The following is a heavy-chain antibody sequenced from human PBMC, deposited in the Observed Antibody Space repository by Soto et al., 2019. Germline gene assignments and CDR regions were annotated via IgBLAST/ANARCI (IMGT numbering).Heavy chain of an antibody. CDR2: ISYDGSNK. CDR1: GFTFSSYA. D-gene: IGHD6-19*01. J-gene: IGHJ5*02. CDR3: ARAGMYSSGYGNWFDP. Sequence: GGSLRLSCAASGFTFSSYAMHWVRQDPGKGLEWVAVISYDGSNKYYADSVKGRFTISRDNSKNTLYLQMNSLRAEDTAVYYCARAGMYSSGYGNWFDPWGQGTLVPSPQ. V-gene: IGHV3-30-3*01.